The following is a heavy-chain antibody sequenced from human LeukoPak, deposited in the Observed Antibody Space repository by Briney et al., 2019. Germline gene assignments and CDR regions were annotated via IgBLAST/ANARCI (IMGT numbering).Heavy chain of an antibody. CDR2: ISWNSGSI. CDR3: AKDYGSGSPYWYFDL. V-gene: IGHV3-9*01. Sequence: SGGSLRLSCVASGFTFDDATMCWVRPALQTGLGSVSGISWNSGSIGYADSVKGRFTISRDNAKNSLYLQMNSLRAEDTALYYCAKDYGSGSPYWYFDLWGRGTLVTVSS. J-gene: IGHJ2*01. D-gene: IGHD3-10*01. CDR1: GFTFDDAT.